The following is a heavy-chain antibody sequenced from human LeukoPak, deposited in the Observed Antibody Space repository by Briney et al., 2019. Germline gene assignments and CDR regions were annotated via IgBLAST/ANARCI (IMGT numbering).Heavy chain of an antibody. CDR1: GYTFTSYD. D-gene: IGHD1-26*01. V-gene: IGHV1-2*02. J-gene: IGHJ3*02. CDR3: ARETVGANSNAFDI. CDR2: INPNSGGT. Sequence: ASVKVSCKASGYTFTSYDINWVRQATGQGLEWMGWINPNSGGTNYAQKFQGRVTMTRDTSISTAYMELSRLRSDDTAVYYCARETVGANSNAFDIWGQGTMVTVSS.